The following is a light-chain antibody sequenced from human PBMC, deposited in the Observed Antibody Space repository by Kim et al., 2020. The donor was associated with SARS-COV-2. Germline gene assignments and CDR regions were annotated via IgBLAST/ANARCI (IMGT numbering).Light chain of an antibody. CDR1: SIDIGHYNY. J-gene: IGLJ3*02. CDR2: EVT. CDR3: CSYTGSYTLV. V-gene: IGLV2-11*01. Sequence: GQSVTISCTGTSIDIGHYNYVSWYQHHPGKAPKLIIYEVTKRPSGVPDRFSASKSGSTASLTISGLQAEDEAYYYCCSYTGSYTLVFGGGTQLTVL.